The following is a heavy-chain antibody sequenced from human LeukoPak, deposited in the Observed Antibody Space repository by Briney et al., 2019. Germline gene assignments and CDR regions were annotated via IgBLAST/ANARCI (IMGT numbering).Heavy chain of an antibody. J-gene: IGHJ5*02. CDR1: GGTFSSYA. D-gene: IGHD3-22*01. CDR2: IIPIFGTA. Sequence: GASVKVSCKASGGTFSSYAISWVRQAPGQGLEWMGGIIPIFGTANYAQKFQGRVTITTDESTSTAYMELSSLRSEDTAVYHCARALGYYYDSSGYRGNWFDPWGQGTLVTVSS. V-gene: IGHV1-69*05. CDR3: ARALGYYYDSSGYRGNWFDP.